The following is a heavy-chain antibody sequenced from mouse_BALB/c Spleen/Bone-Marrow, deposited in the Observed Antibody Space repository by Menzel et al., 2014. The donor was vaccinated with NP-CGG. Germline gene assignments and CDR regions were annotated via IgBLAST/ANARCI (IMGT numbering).Heavy chain of an antibody. V-gene: IGHV4-1*02. CDR1: GFDFSRYW. CDR2: INPDSRTI. J-gene: IGHJ2*01. Sequence: DVHLVESGGGLVQPGGSLKLSCAASGFDFSRYWMSWVRQAPGKGLEWIGEINPDSRTINYSPSLKDKFIISRDNAKNTLYLRVNKVRSEDAALYYCARPDYYGYLNYWGQGTTLTVSS. CDR3: ARPDYYGYLNY. D-gene: IGHD1-1*01.